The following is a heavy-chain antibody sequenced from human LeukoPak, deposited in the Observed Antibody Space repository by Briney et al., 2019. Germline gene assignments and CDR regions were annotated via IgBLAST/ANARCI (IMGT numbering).Heavy chain of an antibody. CDR3: TRGVALSDHGIIDS. J-gene: IGHJ4*02. Sequence: SETLSLTCAVSGYSVSSGFFWGWIRQPPGKGLEWIATIYHNGNTYYNPSLKSRVTISVDTSKNQFSPKVSSVTAADTAVYYCTRGVALSDHGIIDSWGQGTLATVSS. D-gene: IGHD6-19*01. CDR1: GYSVSSGFF. CDR2: IYHNGNT. V-gene: IGHV4-38-2*01.